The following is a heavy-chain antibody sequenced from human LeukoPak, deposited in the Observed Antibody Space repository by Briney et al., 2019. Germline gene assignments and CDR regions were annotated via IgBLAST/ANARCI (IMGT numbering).Heavy chain of an antibody. D-gene: IGHD5-18*01. CDR1: GGSFSGYC. J-gene: IGHJ4*02. CDR3: ARGKRIQLWWNFDY. Sequence: SSETLSLTCAVYGGSFSGYCWSWIRQPPGKGLEWIGEINHSGSTNYNPSLKSRVTISVNTSKNQFSLKLSSVTAADTAVYYCARGKRIQLWWNFDYWGQGTLVTVSS. CDR2: INHSGST. V-gene: IGHV4-34*01.